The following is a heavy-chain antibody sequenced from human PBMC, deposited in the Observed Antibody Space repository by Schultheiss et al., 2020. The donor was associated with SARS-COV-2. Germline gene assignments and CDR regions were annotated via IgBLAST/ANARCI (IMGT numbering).Heavy chain of an antibody. CDR1: GFNFNSFF. Sequence: GESLKISCAASGFNFNSFFMYWVRQAPGKGLEWVATVSFDGSNKDYAESVKGRFTISRDNSKNTLYLQMSSLRAEDTAVYYCVKDRGVTTYYFDYWGQGTLVTVSS. D-gene: IGHD4-17*01. V-gene: IGHV3-30*14. CDR2: VSFDGSNK. CDR3: VKDRGVTTYYFDY. J-gene: IGHJ4*02.